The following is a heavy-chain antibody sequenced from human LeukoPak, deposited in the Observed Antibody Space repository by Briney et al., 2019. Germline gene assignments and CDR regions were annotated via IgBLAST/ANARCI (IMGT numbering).Heavy chain of an antibody. CDR1: GGAITSSSYY. CDR2: IYYSGST. V-gene: IGHV4-39*01. Sequence: SETLSLTCTVSGGAITSSSYYWGWIRQPPGRGLEWIGSIYYSGSTYYSPSLKSRVTMSVDTSKSQFSLKLSSVTAADTAVYYCARHVDTATDYFDYWGQGTLVTVSS. J-gene: IGHJ4*02. D-gene: IGHD5-18*01. CDR3: ARHVDTATDYFDY.